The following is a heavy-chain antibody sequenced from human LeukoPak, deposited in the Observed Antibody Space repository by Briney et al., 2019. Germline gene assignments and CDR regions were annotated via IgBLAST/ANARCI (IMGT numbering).Heavy chain of an antibody. Sequence: SVKVSCKASGFTFTSSAVQWVRQARGQHLEWIGWIDVGSGNTKYAQKFQERVTITRGMSTSTAYMELSSLRSEDTAVYYCAAGIAAASGGDYWGQGTQVTVSS. CDR1: GFTFTSSA. J-gene: IGHJ4*02. CDR2: IDVGSGNT. V-gene: IGHV1-58*01. D-gene: IGHD6-13*01. CDR3: AAGIAAASGGDY.